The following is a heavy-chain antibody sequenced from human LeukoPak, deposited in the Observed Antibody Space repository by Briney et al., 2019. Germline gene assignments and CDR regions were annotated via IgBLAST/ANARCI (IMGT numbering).Heavy chain of an antibody. D-gene: IGHD2-2*02. V-gene: IGHV3-23*01. J-gene: IGHJ4*02. Sequence: QTGGSLRLSCAASGFTFSNYAMSWVRQAPGKGLEWVSGITANGPGTYYVDSVKGRFTISRDNSKNTLYLQMDSLRAEDTAVYYCAKSGCSSISCYTGHWGQGTLVTVSS. CDR1: GFTFSNYA. CDR3: AKSGCSSISCYTGH. CDR2: ITANGPGT.